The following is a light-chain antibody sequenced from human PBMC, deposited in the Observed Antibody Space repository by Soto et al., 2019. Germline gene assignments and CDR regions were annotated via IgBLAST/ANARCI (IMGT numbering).Light chain of an antibody. CDR2: GAS. CDR1: QSVSSN. CDR3: QQYGSSPRT. V-gene: IGKV3-20*01. Sequence: EIVMTQSPATLSGSPGERATLSCRASQSVSSNLAWYQQKPGQAPRLLIYGASTRATGIPDRFSGSGSGTDFTLTISRLEPEDFAVYYCQQYGSSPRTFGQGTKVDIK. J-gene: IGKJ1*01.